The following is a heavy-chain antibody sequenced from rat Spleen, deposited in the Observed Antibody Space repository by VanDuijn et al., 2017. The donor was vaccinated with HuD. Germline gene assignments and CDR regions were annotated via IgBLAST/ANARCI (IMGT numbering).Heavy chain of an antibody. J-gene: IGHJ2*01. D-gene: IGHD1-7*01. CDR3: AKDDGYGYPH. V-gene: IGHV5S13*01. CDR2: ISTGGGNT. Sequence: EVQLVESGGGLVQPGRSLKLSCAASGFTYSNYVMAWVRQAPTKGLEWVASISTGGGNTYYRDSVKGRFTISRDNAKNTLYLQMDSLRSEDTATYYCAKDDGYGYPHWGQGVMVTVSS. CDR1: GFTYSNYV.